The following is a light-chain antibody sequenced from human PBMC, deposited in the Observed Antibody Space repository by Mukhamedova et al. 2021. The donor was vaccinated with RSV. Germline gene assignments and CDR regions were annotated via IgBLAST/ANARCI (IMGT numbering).Light chain of an antibody. CDR2: AVS. Sequence: DIGNYNYVSWYQQHAGEAPRLIIYAVSDRPSGISSRFSASKSGSTASLTISDLQADDEAHYYCASYTLNNGPRLFGSVTQVSV. J-gene: IGLJ1*01. CDR1: DIGNYNY. CDR3: ASYTLNNGPRL. V-gene: IGLV2-14*01.